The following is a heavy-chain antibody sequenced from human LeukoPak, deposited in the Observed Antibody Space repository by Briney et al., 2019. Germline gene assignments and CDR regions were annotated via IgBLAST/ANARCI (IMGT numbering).Heavy chain of an antibody. CDR3: ARDGEYSSWYSAFDI. J-gene: IGHJ3*02. D-gene: IGHD6-13*01. CDR2: INAGNGNT. CDR1: GYTFTSYA. V-gene: IGHV1-3*01. Sequence: VASVKVSCKASGYTFTSYAMHWVRQAPGQRLEWMGWINAGNGNTKYSQKFQGRVTITRDTSASTAYMELSSLRSEDTAVYYCARDGEYSSWYSAFDIWGQGTMVTVSS.